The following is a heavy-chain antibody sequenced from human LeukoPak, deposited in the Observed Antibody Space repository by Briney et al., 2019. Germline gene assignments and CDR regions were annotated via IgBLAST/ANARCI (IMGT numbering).Heavy chain of an antibody. Sequence: SQTLSLTCTVSGGSISSGGYYWSWIRQHPGKGLEWIGYIYYSGSTYYNPSLKSRVTISVVTSKNQFSLKLSSVTAADTAVYYCARGEDYDFWSGYYGGYYFDYWGQGTLVTVSS. J-gene: IGHJ4*02. CDR1: GGSISSGGYY. V-gene: IGHV4-31*03. CDR2: IYYSGST. D-gene: IGHD3-3*01. CDR3: ARGEDYDFWSGYYGGYYFDY.